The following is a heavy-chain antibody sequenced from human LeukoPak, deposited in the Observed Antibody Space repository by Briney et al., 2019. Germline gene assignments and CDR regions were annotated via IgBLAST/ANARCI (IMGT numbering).Heavy chain of an antibody. CDR2: ISHDGNEQ. V-gene: IGHV3-30*18. CDR1: GFTFSTYE. Sequence: GGSLRLSCAASGFTFSTYEMHWVRQAPGKGLEWVAVISHDGNEQYYADSVKGRFTISRDNSKNTLYLQMNSLRAEDTAVYFCAKEGVLERYFYYGMDVWGQGTTVTVSS. D-gene: IGHD1-1*01. J-gene: IGHJ6*02. CDR3: AKEGVLERYFYYGMDV.